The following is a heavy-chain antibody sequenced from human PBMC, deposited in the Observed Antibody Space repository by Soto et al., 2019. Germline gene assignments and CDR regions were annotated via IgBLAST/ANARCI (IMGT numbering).Heavy chain of an antibody. CDR2: IYYSGST. CDR3: ATPGGLMTTIDY. V-gene: IGHV4-31*03. D-gene: IGHD4-4*01. CDR1: GGSISSGGYY. J-gene: IGHJ4*02. Sequence: SETLSLTCTVSGGSISSGGYYWSWIRQHPGKGLEWIGYIYYSGSTYYNPSLKSRVTISVDTSKNQFSLKLSSVTAADTAVYYCATPGGLMTTIDYWGQGTLVTVSS.